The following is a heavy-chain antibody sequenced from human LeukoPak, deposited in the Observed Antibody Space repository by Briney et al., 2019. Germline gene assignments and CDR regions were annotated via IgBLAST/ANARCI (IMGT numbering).Heavy chain of an antibody. V-gene: IGHV1-18*01. CDR1: GYTFTSYG. D-gene: IGHD3-3*01. Sequence: ASVKDSCRASGYTFTSYGISWVRQAPGQGLEWMGWISAYNGNTNYAQKLQGRVTMTTDTSTSTAYMELRSLRSDDTAVYYCARGSGRFLEWLEYYYYGMDVWGQGTTVTVSS. CDR3: ARGSGRFLEWLEYYYYGMDV. CDR2: ISAYNGNT. J-gene: IGHJ6*02.